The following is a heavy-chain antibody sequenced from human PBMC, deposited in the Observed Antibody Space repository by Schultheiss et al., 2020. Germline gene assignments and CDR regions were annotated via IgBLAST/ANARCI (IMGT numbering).Heavy chain of an antibody. J-gene: IGHJ4*02. V-gene: IGHV1-2*02. CDR1: GYTFTGYY. D-gene: IGHD6-19*01. Sequence: ASVKVSCKASGYTFTGYYMHWVRQAPGQGLEWMGWINPKSGGTNYAQEFRGRVTVTRDTSISTAYMELSRLGSDDTAIYYCARAPNYSSGSDYYFDFWGQGTLVTVFS. CDR3: ARAPNYSSGSDYYFDF. CDR2: INPKSGGT.